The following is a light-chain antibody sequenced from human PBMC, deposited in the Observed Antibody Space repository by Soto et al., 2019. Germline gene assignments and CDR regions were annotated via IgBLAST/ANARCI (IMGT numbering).Light chain of an antibody. CDR1: QSISIY. Sequence: EIVLTQSPATLSLSPGERATLSCRASQSISIYLAWYQQKPGQAPRLLIYDASNRATGIPARFSGSGSGTDFTLTITGLEPEDFAVYYCQQRSNWPRTFGQGTRLEIK. J-gene: IGKJ5*01. V-gene: IGKV3-11*01. CDR2: DAS. CDR3: QQRSNWPRT.